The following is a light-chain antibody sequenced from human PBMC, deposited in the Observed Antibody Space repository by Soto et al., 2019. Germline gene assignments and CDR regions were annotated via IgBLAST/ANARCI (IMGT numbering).Light chain of an antibody. CDR2: AAS. Sequence: DIQSAQSPSSLSASVGDRVTITCRASQSISSYLNWYQQKPSKAPKLLIYAASSLQSGVPSRFSGSGSGTDFTLTISSLQPEDFATYYCQQSYSTPPTFGGGTKVDIK. CDR1: QSISSY. J-gene: IGKJ4*01. CDR3: QQSYSTPPT. V-gene: IGKV1-39*01.